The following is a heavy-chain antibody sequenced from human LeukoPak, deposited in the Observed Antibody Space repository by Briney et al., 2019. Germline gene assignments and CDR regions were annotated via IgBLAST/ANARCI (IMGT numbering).Heavy chain of an antibody. CDR1: GLTFSSHW. D-gene: IGHD4-17*01. V-gene: IGHV3-13*01. CDR2: TGTAGDT. J-gene: IGHJ4*02. CDR3: ARGDYGDYYFDY. Sequence: PGGSLRLSCAASGLTFSSHWMHWVRQPTGRGLEWVSATGTAGDTYYPGSVKGRFTISRDNAKHSLFLQINSLRADDTAVYYCARGDYGDYYFDYWGQGTLVIVSS.